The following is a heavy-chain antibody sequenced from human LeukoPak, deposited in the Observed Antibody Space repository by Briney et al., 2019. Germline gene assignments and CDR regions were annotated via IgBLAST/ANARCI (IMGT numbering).Heavy chain of an antibody. CDR2: ISYDGIDK. V-gene: IGHV3-30*01. CDR3: ARDRGFCSGTSCAYIYYYMDV. Sequence: GGSLRLSCAASGFTFSSHAIHWVRQAPGKGLEWVAAISYDGIDKLYAASVEGRFTISRDNVRNTLYLQMDSLRAEDTAVYFCARDRGFCSGTSCAYIYYYMDVWGNGTTASVSS. J-gene: IGHJ6*03. D-gene: IGHD2-2*01. CDR1: GFTFSSHA.